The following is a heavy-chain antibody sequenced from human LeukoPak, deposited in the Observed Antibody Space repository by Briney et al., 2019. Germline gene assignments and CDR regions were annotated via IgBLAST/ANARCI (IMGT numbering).Heavy chain of an antibody. CDR3: ARVQRWLQSGYYYGMDV. V-gene: IGHV4-59*11. CDR1: GGSISSHY. CDR2: IYYSGST. Sequence: SETLSLTCTVSGGSISSHYWSWIRQPPGKGLKWIGYIYYSGSTNYNPSLKSRVTISVDTSKNQFSLKLSSVTAADTAVYYCARVQRWLQSGYYYGMDVWGQGTTVTVSS. J-gene: IGHJ6*02. D-gene: IGHD5-24*01.